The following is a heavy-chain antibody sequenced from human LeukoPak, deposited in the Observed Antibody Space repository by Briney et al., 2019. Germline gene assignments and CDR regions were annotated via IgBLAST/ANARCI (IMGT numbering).Heavy chain of an antibody. CDR2: ISSSSSYT. Sequence: GGSLRLSCAASGFTFSDYYMSWVRQAPGKGLEWVSYISSSSSYTNYADSVKGRFTISRDNAKNTLYLQMNSLRDEDTAVYYCATGIAAPGYSFDIWGQATMVTVSS. CDR3: ATGIAAPGYSFDI. V-gene: IGHV3-11*05. CDR1: GFTFSDYY. D-gene: IGHD6-13*01. J-gene: IGHJ3*02.